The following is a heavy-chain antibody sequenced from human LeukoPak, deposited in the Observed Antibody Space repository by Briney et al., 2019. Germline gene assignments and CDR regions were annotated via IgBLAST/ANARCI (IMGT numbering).Heavy chain of an antibody. D-gene: IGHD3-9*01. CDR3: ARDPYYDILTGEYGMDV. CDR1: GYTFTSYG. Sequence: ASVKVSCKASGYTFTSYGISWVRQAPGQGLEWMGWISAYNGNTNYAQKLQGRVTMTTDTSTSTAYMELRSLRSDDTAVYYCARDPYYDILTGEYGMDVWGKGTTVTVSS. V-gene: IGHV1-18*01. CDR2: ISAYNGNT. J-gene: IGHJ6*04.